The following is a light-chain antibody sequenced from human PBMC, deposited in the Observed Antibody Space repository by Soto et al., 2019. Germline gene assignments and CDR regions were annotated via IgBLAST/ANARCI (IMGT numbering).Light chain of an antibody. V-gene: IGLV2-8*01. CDR1: SSDVGGYNY. CDR3: SSYAGSNNFV. CDR2: EVC. J-gene: IGLJ1*01. Sequence: QSVLTQPPSASGSPGQSVTISCTGTSSDVGGYNYVSWYQQHPGKAPKLMIYEVCERPSGVPDRFSGSKSSNTASLTVSGLQAEDEADYYCSSYAGSNNFVFGTGTKVT.